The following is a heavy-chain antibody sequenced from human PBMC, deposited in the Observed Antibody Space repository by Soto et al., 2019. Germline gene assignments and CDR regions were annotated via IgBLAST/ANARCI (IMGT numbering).Heavy chain of an antibody. Sequence: ASVKVSCKASGYTFTNYGISWVRQAPGQGLEWMGWISAYNGDTDYAQKLQGRITLTTDTPTTTAYMELRSLTSEDTAVYYCVRGGAPAALSWFDPWGQGTQVTVSS. CDR1: GYTFTNYG. J-gene: IGHJ5*02. V-gene: IGHV1-18*01. CDR3: VRGGAPAALSWFDP. D-gene: IGHD2-2*01. CDR2: ISAYNGDT.